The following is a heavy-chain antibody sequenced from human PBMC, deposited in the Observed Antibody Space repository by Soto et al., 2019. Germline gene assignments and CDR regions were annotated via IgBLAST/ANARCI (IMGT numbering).Heavy chain of an antibody. V-gene: IGHV1-24*01. CDR3: ATTGGSGWYELYYYYGMDV. J-gene: IGHJ6*02. CDR2: FDPEDGET. D-gene: IGHD6-19*01. CDR1: GYTLTELS. Sequence: ASVKVSCKVSGYTLTELSMHWVRQAPGKGLEWMGGFDPEDGETIYAQKFQGRVTMTEDTSTDTAYMELSSLRSEDTAVYYCATTGGSGWYELYYYYGMDVWGQGTTVTVSS.